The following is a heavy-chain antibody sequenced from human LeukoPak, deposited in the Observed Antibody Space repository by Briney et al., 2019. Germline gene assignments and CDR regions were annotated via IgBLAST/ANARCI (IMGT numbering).Heavy chain of an antibody. J-gene: IGHJ4*02. CDR3: AKASWVSSTDAAR. CDR2: IRGNGET. D-gene: IGHD3-16*01. CDR1: GLRFSSFA. Sequence: PGGSLRLSCSASGLRFSSFAMSWVRQGPARGVEWVSCIRGNGETLYADSVKGRFALSSDSSRNTVYFQLNNLRVEDTAIYCCAKASWVSSTDAARWGQGTLVTVSS. V-gene: IGHV3-23*01.